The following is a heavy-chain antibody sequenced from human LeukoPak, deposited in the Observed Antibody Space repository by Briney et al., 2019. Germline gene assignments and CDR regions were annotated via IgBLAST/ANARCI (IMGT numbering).Heavy chain of an antibody. CDR3: AKFSPTPLLNYYYYGMNV. J-gene: IGHJ6*02. CDR1: GFTFSTFA. CDR2: FSGSGAST. V-gene: IGHV3-23*01. Sequence: GGSLRLSCAASGFTFSTFAMSWVRQAPGTGLEWVSCFSGSGASTYYADSVKGRFTISRDNSKNTLYLQMNSLRAEDTAVYYCAKFSPTPLLNYYYYGMNVWGQGTTVTVSS.